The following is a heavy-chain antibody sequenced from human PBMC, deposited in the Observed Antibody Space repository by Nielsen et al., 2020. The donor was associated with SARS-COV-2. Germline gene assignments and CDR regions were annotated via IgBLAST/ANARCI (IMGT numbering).Heavy chain of an antibody. CDR1: GYTFTSYD. J-gene: IGHJ6*03. V-gene: IGHV1-8*01. D-gene: IGHD6-13*01. CDR2: MNPNSGNT. Sequence: ASVKVSCKASGYTFTSYDINWVRQATGQGLEWMGWMNPNSGNTGYAQKFQGRVTMTRNTSISTAYMELSSLRSDDTAVYYCARVAAAGTYYYYYYMDVWGKGTTVTVSS. CDR3: ARVAAAGTYYYYYYMDV.